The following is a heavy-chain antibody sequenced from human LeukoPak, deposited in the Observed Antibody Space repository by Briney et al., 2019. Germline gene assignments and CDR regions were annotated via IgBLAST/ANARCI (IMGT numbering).Heavy chain of an antibody. CDR2: INPNSGGT. CDR3: TRYYYHTSGFDY. CDR1: GYTFTDYY. V-gene: IGHV1-2*06. Sequence: ASVKVSCKASGYTFTDYYIHWVRQAPGQGLEWMGRINPNSGGTNYAQNFQGKVTVTRDTSISTVYMELSGLRSDDTAVYYCTRYYYHTSGFDYWGQEPWSPSRQ. J-gene: IGHJ5*01. D-gene: IGHD3-22*01.